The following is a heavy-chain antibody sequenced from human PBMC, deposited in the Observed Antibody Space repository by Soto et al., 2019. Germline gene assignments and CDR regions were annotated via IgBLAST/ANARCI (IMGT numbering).Heavy chain of an antibody. CDR3: ARDRGWYTFDY. J-gene: IGHJ4*02. CDR1: GFTFSTFW. D-gene: IGHD6-19*01. CDR2: IKPDGSER. Sequence: EVQLVESGGGLVQPGGSLRLSCAASGFTFSTFWMSWVRQAPGGGLEWVAGIKPDGSERGHVDSVEGRFTISRDNAKNSLYLHMNSLRTEDTAVYYCARDRGWYTFDYWGQGSLVTVSS. V-gene: IGHV3-7*01.